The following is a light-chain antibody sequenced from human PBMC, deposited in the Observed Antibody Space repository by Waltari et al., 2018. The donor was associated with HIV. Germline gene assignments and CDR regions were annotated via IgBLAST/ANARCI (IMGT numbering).Light chain of an antibody. CDR1: QSVSRNY. Sequence: EIVLTQSPGTLSLSPGERATLPCRASQSVSRNYLAWYQQEPGQAPRLLIYAASSRATGIPDRFSGSGSGTDFTLTISRLEPEDFAVYYCQQYGSSPYTFGQGTNLEIK. CDR3: QQYGSSPYT. CDR2: AAS. V-gene: IGKV3-20*01. J-gene: IGKJ2*01.